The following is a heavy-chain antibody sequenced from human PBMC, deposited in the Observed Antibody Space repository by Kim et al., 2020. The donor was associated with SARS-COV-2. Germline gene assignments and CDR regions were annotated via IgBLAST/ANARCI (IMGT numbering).Heavy chain of an antibody. D-gene: IGHD2-8*02. CDR3: ARGSGGSRRAWRAWTYYYGMDV. Sequence: SETLSLTCTVSGGSISSSSYYWGWIRQPPGKGLEWIGSIYYSGSTYYNPSLKSRVTISVDTSKNQFSLKLSSVTAADTAVYYCARGSGGSRRAWRAWTYYYGMDVWGQGTTVTVSS. CDR2: IYYSGST. CDR1: GGSISSSSYY. J-gene: IGHJ6*02. V-gene: IGHV4-39*01.